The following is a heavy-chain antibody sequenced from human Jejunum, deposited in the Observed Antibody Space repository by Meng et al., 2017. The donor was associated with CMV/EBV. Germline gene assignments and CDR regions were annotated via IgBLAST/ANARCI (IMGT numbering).Heavy chain of an antibody. CDR2: VYYSGST. D-gene: IGHD3-3*01. Sequence: SGYSSRGGYYWGWIRQPTGKGLEWIGSVYYSGSTYQNPSLKSRVTISVDTSKNPFSLKLSSVTAADTAVYYCARVDHGVASIDYWGQGTLVTVSS. CDR1: GYSSRGGYY. J-gene: IGHJ4*02. CDR3: ARVDHGVASIDY. V-gene: IGHV4-38-2*02.